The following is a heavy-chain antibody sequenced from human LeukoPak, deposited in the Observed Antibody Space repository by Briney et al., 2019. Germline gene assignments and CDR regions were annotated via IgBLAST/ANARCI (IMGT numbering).Heavy chain of an antibody. CDR2: MSKEGNQK. Sequence: PGGSLRLSCEGTGFTFSTYGIHWVRQAPGKGLEWVALMSKEGNQKFYADSVKGRFTISRDNSKNTLSLQMSSLRAEDTAMYYCAKDLSMGAFDFWGQGTLVTVSS. J-gene: IGHJ4*02. D-gene: IGHD4/OR15-4a*01. CDR3: AKDLSMGAFDF. CDR1: GFTFSTYG. V-gene: IGHV3-30*18.